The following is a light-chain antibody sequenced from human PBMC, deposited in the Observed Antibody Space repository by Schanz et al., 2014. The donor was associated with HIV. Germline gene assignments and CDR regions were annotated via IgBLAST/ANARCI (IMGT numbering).Light chain of an antibody. CDR1: QSVFYNSRNQNY. V-gene: IGKV4-1*01. CDR3: QQLKSYPLS. CDR2: WAS. J-gene: IGKJ4*01. Sequence: DIVMTQSPDSLAVSLGERATIHCKSSQSVFYNSRNQNYLAWYQQKPGQTPKLLFYWASTRESRVPDRFSGNRSGQDHNLAISALQAEDFAAYYCQQLKSYPLSFGGGTKVQIK.